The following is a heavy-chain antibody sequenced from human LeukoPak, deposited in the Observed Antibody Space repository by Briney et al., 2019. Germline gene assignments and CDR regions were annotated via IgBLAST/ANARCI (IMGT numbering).Heavy chain of an antibody. V-gene: IGHV3-23*01. CDR3: AKDRMVATKIDY. CDR1: GFTFSSYA. Sequence: GGSLRLSCAASGFTFSSYAMSWVRQAPGKGLEWVSAISGSGGSTYCADSVKGRFTISRDNSKNTLYLQMNSLRAEDTAVYYCAKDRMVATKIDYWGQGTLVTVSS. J-gene: IGHJ4*02. D-gene: IGHD5-12*01. CDR2: ISGSGGST.